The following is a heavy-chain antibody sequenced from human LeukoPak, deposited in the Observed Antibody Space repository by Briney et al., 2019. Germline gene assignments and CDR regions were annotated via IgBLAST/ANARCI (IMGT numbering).Heavy chain of an antibody. CDR1: GYTFTSYA. D-gene: IGHD3-22*01. CDR2: INAGNGNT. CDR3: ARDSRFQPVYHYDSSGYKFDY. J-gene: IGHJ4*02. V-gene: IGHV1-3*01. Sequence: ASVKVSCKASGYTFTSYAMHWVRQAPGQRLEWMGWINAGNGNTKYSQKFQGRVTITRDTSASTAYMELSSLRSEDTAVYYCARDSRFQPVYHYDSSGYKFDYWGQGTLVTVSS.